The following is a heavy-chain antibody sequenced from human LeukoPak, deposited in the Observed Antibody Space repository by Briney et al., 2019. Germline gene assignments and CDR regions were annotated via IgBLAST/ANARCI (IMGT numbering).Heavy chain of an antibody. V-gene: IGHV4-59*04. Sequence: SETLSLTCTVSGGSISSYYWSWIRQPPGKGLEWIGYIYYSGSTYYNPSLKSRVTISVDTSKNQFSLKLSSVTAADTAVYYCARLVGSGLSFDYWGQGTLVTVSS. CDR3: ARLVGSGLSFDY. J-gene: IGHJ4*02. CDR1: GGSISSYY. D-gene: IGHD3-10*01. CDR2: IYYSGST.